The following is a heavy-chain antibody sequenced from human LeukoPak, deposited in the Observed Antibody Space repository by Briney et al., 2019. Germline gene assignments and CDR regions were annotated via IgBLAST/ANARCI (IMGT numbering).Heavy chain of an antibody. CDR3: ATVGSCSGGSCLNFDY. V-gene: IGHV1-2*02. CDR1: GYTFTGYY. Sequence: ASVKVSCKASGYTFTGYYMHWVRQAPGQGLEWMGWINPNSGGTNYAQKFQGRVTMTRDTSISTAYMELSSLRSEDTAVYYCATVGSCSGGSCLNFDYWGQGTLVTVSS. CDR2: INPNSGGT. J-gene: IGHJ4*02. D-gene: IGHD2-15*01.